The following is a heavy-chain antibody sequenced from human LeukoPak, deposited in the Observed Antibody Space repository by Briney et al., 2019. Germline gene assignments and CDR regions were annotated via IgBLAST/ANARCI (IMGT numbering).Heavy chain of an antibody. D-gene: IGHD4-17*01. CDR1: GFTFSSYG. CDR3: ARDRGTDYGDYELGAFDI. Sequence: GGSLRLSCAASGFTFSSYGMHWVRQAPGKGLEWVAVIWYDGSNKYYADSVKGRFTISRDNSKNTLYLQMNSLRAEDTAVYYCARDRGTDYGDYELGAFDIWGQGTMVTVSS. CDR2: IWYDGSNK. J-gene: IGHJ3*02. V-gene: IGHV3-33*01.